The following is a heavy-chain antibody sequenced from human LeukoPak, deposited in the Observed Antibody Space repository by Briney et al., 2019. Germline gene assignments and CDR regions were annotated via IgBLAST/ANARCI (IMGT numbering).Heavy chain of an antibody. J-gene: IGHJ5*02. D-gene: IGHD1-26*01. CDR3: ARDRVFRGIVGPTGWFDP. CDR1: GGSISSYY. CDR2: IYYSGST. V-gene: IGHV4-59*01. Sequence: PSETLSLTCTVSGGSISSYYWSWIRQPPGKGLEWIGYIYYSGSTNYNPSLKSRVTISVDTSKNQFSLKLSSVTAADTAVYYCARDRVFRGIVGPTGWFDPWGQGTLVTVSS.